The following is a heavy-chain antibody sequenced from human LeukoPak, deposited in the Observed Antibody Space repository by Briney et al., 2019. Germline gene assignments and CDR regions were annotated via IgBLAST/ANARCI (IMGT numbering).Heavy chain of an antibody. J-gene: IGHJ4*02. D-gene: IGHD3-22*01. V-gene: IGHV3-20*04. CDR1: GFTFNDYG. CDR3: ARNFGGGDSSGPYY. CDR2: INWNSGST. Sequence: PGGSLRLSCAASGFTFNDYGMSWVRQAPGKGLEWVSGINWNSGSTGYADSVKGRFTISRDNAKNSLFLQMNSLRAEDTAFYYCARNFGGGDSSGPYYWGQGTLVTVSS.